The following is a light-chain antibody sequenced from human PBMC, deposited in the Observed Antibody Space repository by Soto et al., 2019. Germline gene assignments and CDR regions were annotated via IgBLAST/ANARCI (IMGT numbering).Light chain of an antibody. V-gene: IGLV2-11*01. J-gene: IGLJ3*02. CDR1: SSDVGGYNY. CDR2: DVS. Sequence: QSALTQPHSVSGSPGQSVTISCTGTSSDVGGYNYVSWYQQHPGKAPKLMIYDVSKRPSGVPDRFSGSESGNTASLTISGLQAEDEADYYCCSYGGSYTLVFGGGTKLTVL. CDR3: CSYGGSYTLV.